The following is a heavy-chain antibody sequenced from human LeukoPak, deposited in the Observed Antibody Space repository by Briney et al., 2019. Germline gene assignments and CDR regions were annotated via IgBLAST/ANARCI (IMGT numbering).Heavy chain of an antibody. V-gene: IGHV3-7*01. CDR3: ARNTDY. D-gene: IGHD2/OR15-2a*01. CDR1: GFTLSSYW. J-gene: IGHJ4*02. Sequence: GGSLRLSCAASGFTLSSYWMTWVRQAPGKGLEWVANIKPDGSEKYYVDSVKGRFTISRDNAKNSLYLQMNSLRAEDSAVYYCARNTDYWGQGTLVTVSS. CDR2: IKPDGSEK.